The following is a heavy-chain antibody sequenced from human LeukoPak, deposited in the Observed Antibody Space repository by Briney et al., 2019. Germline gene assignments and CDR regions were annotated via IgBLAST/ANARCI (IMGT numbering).Heavy chain of an antibody. CDR3: AREALAYGSGNRDC. CDR1: GYTFTSYD. Sequence: ASVKVSCKASGYTFTSYDINWVRQATGQGLEWMGWMNPNSGNTGYAQKFQGRVTMTRNTSISTAYMELSSLRSEDTAVYYCAREALAYGSGNRDCWGQGTLVTVSS. D-gene: IGHD3-10*01. J-gene: IGHJ4*02. CDR2: MNPNSGNT. V-gene: IGHV1-8*01.